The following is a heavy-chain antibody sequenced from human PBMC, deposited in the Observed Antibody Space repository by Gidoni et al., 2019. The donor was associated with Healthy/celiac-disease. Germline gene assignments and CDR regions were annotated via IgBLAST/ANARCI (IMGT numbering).Heavy chain of an antibody. J-gene: IGHJ4*02. CDR2: ISGDGGST. D-gene: IGHD1-26*01. V-gene: IGHV3-43*02. Sequence: EVQLVESGGGVVQPGGPLRLPCAASGFTFVDYAMPWVRQAPGTGLEWVYLISGDGGSTYYADSVKGRFTISRDNSKNSLYLQMNSLRTEDTALYYCAKHSGSYYASIDYWGQGTLVTVSS. CDR1: GFTFVDYA. CDR3: AKHSGSYYASIDY.